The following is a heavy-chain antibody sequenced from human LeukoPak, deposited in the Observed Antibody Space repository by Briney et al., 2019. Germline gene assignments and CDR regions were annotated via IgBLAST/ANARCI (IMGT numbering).Heavy chain of an antibody. J-gene: IGHJ4*02. CDR2: ISWNSGNI. CDR3: ARARRIESYYDFWSGYNYYFDY. CDR1: GFTFEDYS. Sequence: PGGSLRLSCAASGFTFEDYSMRWVRQAPGKGLEWVSGISWNSGNIGYADSVKGRFTISRDNAKNSLYLQMDSLRAEDTAVYYCARARRIESYYDFWSGYNYYFDYWGQGTLVTVSS. D-gene: IGHD3-3*01. V-gene: IGHV3-9*01.